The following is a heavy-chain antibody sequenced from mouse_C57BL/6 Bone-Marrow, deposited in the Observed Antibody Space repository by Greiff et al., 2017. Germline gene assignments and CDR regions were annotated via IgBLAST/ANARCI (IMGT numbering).Heavy chain of an antibody. CDR3: ARTSVVGDAMDY. D-gene: IGHD1-1*01. CDR1: GFTFSDYG. V-gene: IGHV5-17*01. Sequence: EVKLVESGGGLVKPGGSLKLSCAASGFTFSDYGMHWVRQAPEPGLEWVAYISSGSSTIYYADTVMARFTITRDNAKNTLFLQMTSLRYEDTAMYYCARTSVVGDAMDYWGQGTSVTVSS. CDR2: ISSGSSTI. J-gene: IGHJ4*01.